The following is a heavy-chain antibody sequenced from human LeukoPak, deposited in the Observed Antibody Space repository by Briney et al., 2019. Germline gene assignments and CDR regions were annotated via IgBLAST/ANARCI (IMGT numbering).Heavy chain of an antibody. CDR3: ARVLRHYYYYMDV. CDR2: ISSSSHYI. Sequence: PGGSLRLSCAASGFTFSSYSLNWVRQAPGMGLEWVSSISSSSHYIYYADSVKGRFTISRDNAKNSLYLQMNSLRAEDTAVYYCARVLRHYYYYMDVWGKGTTVTISS. J-gene: IGHJ6*03. V-gene: IGHV3-21*01. CDR1: GFTFSSYS.